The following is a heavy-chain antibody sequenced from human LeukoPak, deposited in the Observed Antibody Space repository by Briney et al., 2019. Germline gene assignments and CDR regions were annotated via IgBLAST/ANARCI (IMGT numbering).Heavy chain of an antibody. Sequence: GGSLRLSCAASGFTFSSYEMNWVRQAPGKGLEWVSYISSSGSTIYYAASVKGRFTISRDNAKNSLYLQMNSLRAEDTAVYYCARLWFGELLLYGMDVWGKGTTVTVSS. J-gene: IGHJ6*04. CDR1: GFTFSSYE. V-gene: IGHV3-48*03. CDR3: ARLWFGELLLYGMDV. D-gene: IGHD3-10*01. CDR2: ISSSGSTI.